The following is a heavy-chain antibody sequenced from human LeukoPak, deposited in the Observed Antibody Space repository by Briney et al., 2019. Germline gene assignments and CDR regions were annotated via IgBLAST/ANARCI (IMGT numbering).Heavy chain of an antibody. V-gene: IGHV1-18*01. D-gene: IGHD3-22*01. J-gene: IGHJ4*02. CDR2: ISAYNGNT. CDR3: ARDRGYYDSRGPNFDY. Sequence: SSVKVSCKAAGYGFTIYGISWVRQAPGQGLEWMGWISAYNGNTNYAQKLQGRGTMTTDTSTSTAYMELRRLRSEDTAVYYCARDRGYYDSRGPNFDYWGQGTLVTVSS. CDR1: GYGFTIYG.